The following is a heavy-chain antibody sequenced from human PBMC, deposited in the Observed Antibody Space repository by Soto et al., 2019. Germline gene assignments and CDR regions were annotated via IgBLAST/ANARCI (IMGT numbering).Heavy chain of an antibody. Sequence: EVQLLESGGGLVQTGWSLRLSCAASGFTFSSHAMSWVRQAPGKGLAWVSAISGSGVTTYYADSVKGRFTISRDNSKNTLYLQMNSLRAEDTAVYYCAKDSDRHYDGSGDIWGQGTTVTVAS. V-gene: IGHV3-23*01. D-gene: IGHD3-10*01. CDR1: GFTFSSHA. J-gene: IGHJ3*02. CDR3: AKDSDRHYDGSGDI. CDR2: ISGSGVTT.